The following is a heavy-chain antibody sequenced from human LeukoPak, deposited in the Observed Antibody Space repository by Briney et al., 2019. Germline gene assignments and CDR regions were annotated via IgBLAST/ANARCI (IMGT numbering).Heavy chain of an antibody. V-gene: IGHV3-48*01. CDR1: GFIFSQYS. CDR2: IRSSSET. CDR3: ARDAGNSGYGCDL. J-gene: IGHJ5*02. Sequence: GGSLRLSCAASGFIFSQYSMNWVRQAPGKGLERVSHIRSSSETFYADSVKGRFTIFRDNARNSLYLQMNNLRGEDTAIYYCARDAGNSGYGCDLWGQGTLVTVSS. D-gene: IGHD5-12*01.